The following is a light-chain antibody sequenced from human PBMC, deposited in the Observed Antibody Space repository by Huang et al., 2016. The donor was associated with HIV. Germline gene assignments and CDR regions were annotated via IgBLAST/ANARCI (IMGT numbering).Light chain of an antibody. CDR1: QRISTW. V-gene: IGKV1-5*03. CDR3: QHQWT. J-gene: IGKJ1*01. CDR2: KAS. Sequence: DIQVTQSPSTLSAFVGDRVNITCRTSQRISTWFAWYQQRPGKAPNLLISKASNLETWVPSRFSGNGSGTEFTLTINGLQPDDLATYYCQHQWTFGQGTKVEIK.